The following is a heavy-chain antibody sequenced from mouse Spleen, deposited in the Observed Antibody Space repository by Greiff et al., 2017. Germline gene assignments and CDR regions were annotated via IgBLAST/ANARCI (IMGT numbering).Heavy chain of an antibody. V-gene: IGHV5-17*02. Sequence: EVMLVESGGGLVQPGGSRKLSCAASGFTFSSFGMHWVRQAPEKGLEWVAYISSGSSTIYYADTVKGRFTISRDNPKNTLFLQMTSLRSEDTAMYYCARGGRGWYFDVWGAGTTVTVSS. CDR2: ISSGSSTI. CDR1: GFTFSSFG. J-gene: IGHJ1*01. CDR3: ARGGRGWYFDV. D-gene: IGHD3-3*01.